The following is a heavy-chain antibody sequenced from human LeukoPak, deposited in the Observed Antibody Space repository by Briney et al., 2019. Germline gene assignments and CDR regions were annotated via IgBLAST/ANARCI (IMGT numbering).Heavy chain of an antibody. CDR3: ARETIYCSSTSCYRAIGY. J-gene: IGHJ4*02. D-gene: IGHD2-2*01. CDR2: INPSGGST. V-gene: IGHV1-46*01. Sequence: GASVKVSCKASGYTFTSYGISWVRQAPGQGLEWMGIINPSGGSTSYAQKFQGRVTMTRDTSTSTVYMELSSLRSDDTAVYYCARETIYCSSTSCYRAIGYWGQGTLVTVSS. CDR1: GYTFTSYG.